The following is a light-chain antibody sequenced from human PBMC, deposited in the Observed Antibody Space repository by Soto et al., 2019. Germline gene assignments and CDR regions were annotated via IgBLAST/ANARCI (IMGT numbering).Light chain of an antibody. CDR1: SSDVGGYYY. CDR3: SSYAGSNILV. V-gene: IGLV2-8*01. Sequence: QSALTQPPSASGSPGQSVTISCTGTSSDVGGYYYVSWYQQHPDKAPKLMIYEVSKRPSGVPGRFSGSKSGNTAFLTVSGLQAEDEADYFCSSYAGSNILVFGTGTKLTVL. CDR2: EVS. J-gene: IGLJ1*01.